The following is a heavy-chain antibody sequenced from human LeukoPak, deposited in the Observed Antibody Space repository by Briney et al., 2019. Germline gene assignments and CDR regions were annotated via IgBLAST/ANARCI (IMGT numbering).Heavy chain of an antibody. CDR1: GFTFRSYS. CDR2: ISSTSVYI. CDR3: ARGRAGNYYNHNDY. D-gene: IGHD3-10*01. Sequence: GGSLRLSCAASGFTFRSYSMNWVRQAPGKGLEWVSSISSTSVYIYYADSVMGRFTISRDNAKNTLYLQMNSLRAEDTAVYYCARGRAGNYYNHNDYWGQGTLVTVSS. V-gene: IGHV3-21*01. J-gene: IGHJ4*01.